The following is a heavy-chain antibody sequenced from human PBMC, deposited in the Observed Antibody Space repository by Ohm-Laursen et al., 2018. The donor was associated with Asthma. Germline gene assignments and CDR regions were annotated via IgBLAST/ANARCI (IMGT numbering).Heavy chain of an antibody. D-gene: IGHD2-2*02. V-gene: IGHV4-31*03. CDR2: IYNGGNT. J-gene: IGHJ4*02. CDR3: ARGVYGTYIPYYSDY. CDR1: GGSISSGGYY. Sequence: SQTLSLTCTVSGGSISSGGYYWSWIRQHPGKGLELIGYIYNGGNTYYNPSLKSRVTISGDTSKNQFSLKLSSVTAADTAVYYCARGVYGTYIPYYSDYWGQGTLITVSS.